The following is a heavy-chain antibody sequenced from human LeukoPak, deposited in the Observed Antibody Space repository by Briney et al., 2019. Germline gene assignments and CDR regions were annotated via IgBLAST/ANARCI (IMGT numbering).Heavy chain of an antibody. V-gene: IGHV3-30*04. D-gene: IGHD6-19*01. Sequence: GGSLRLSCAASGFTFSSYAMHWVRQAPGKGLEWVAVISYDGSNKYYADSVKGRFTISRDNSKNTLYLQMNSLRAEDTAVYCCARANSSGWWGEGIDYWGQGTLVTVSS. CDR1: GFTFSSYA. CDR2: ISYDGSNK. J-gene: IGHJ4*02. CDR3: ARANSSGWWGEGIDY.